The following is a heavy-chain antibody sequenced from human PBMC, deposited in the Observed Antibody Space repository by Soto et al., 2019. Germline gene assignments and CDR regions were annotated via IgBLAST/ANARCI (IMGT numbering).Heavy chain of an antibody. CDR1: GFTFSNYA. Sequence: EAQLLESGGGLVQPGGSLRLSCAASGFTFSNYAMSWLRQPPGKGLEWVSAISGSGDRTYYADSVKGRFTICRDNSKNTLYLQMNSLRAEDSAVYYCVKERSGHSYADSWGQGTLVTVSS. D-gene: IGHD5-18*01. CDR3: VKERSGHSYADS. V-gene: IGHV3-23*01. J-gene: IGHJ4*02. CDR2: ISGSGDRT.